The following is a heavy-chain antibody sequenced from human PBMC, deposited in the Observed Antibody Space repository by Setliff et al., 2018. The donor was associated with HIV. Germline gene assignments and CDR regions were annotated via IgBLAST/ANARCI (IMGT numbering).Heavy chain of an antibody. Sequence: ASVKVSCKASGYTFTSYQMHWVRQAPGQGHQWMGIINPSGGATRYAQKFQGKFTMTRDTSTNTFYMELNNLRAEDTAVYYCARSGGYCTGGTCYPTMFDYWGQGTLVTVSS. CDR3: ARSGGYCTGGTCYPTMFDY. CDR1: GYTFTSYQ. J-gene: IGHJ4*02. V-gene: IGHV1-46*01. CDR2: INPSGGAT. D-gene: IGHD2-8*02.